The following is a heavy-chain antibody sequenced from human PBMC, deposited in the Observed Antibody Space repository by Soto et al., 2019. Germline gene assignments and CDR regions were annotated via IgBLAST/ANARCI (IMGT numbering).Heavy chain of an antibody. CDR2: IYYSGST. V-gene: IGHV4-59*01. J-gene: IGHJ4*02. D-gene: IGHD1-26*01. CDR3: ARALRIVGATTNFDY. Sequence: SETLSLTCTVSGGSISSYYWSWIRQPPGKGLEWIGYIYYSGSTNYNPSLKSRVTISVDTSKNQFSLKLSSVTAADTAVYYCARALRIVGATTNFDYWGQGTLVTVSS. CDR1: GGSISSYY.